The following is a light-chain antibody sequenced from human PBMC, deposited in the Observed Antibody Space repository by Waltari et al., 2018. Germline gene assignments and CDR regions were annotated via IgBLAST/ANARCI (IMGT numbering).Light chain of an antibody. CDR1: QSISMF. CDR3: QQTYSHPWT. CDR2: AAS. J-gene: IGKJ1*01. V-gene: IGKV1-39*01. Sequence: DIQMTQSPSSLSASVGDRVTITCRACQSISMFLDWYQQKPGKAPKLLICAASRLQSGVSSRFSGSGSGTDFTLTINSLHPEDFATYWCQQTYSHPWTFGLGTKVDFK.